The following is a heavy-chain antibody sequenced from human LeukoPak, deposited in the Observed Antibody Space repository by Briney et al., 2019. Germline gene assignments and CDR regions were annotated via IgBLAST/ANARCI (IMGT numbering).Heavy chain of an antibody. CDR2: ISYDGSNK. D-gene: IGHD1-26*01. J-gene: IGHJ3*02. CDR1: GFTFSSYA. Sequence: GGSLRLSCAASGFTFSSYAMHWVRQAPGKGLEWVAVISYDGSNKYYADSVKGRFTISRDNSKNTLYLQMNSLRAEDTAVYYCAKDLLVGARDAFDIWGQGTMVTVSS. CDR3: AKDLLVGARDAFDI. V-gene: IGHV3-30-3*02.